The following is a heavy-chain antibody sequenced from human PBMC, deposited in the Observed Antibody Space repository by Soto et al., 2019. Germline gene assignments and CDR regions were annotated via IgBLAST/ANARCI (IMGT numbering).Heavy chain of an antibody. Sequence: PGESLKISCKGSGYKFIDYWIGWVRQVPGKRLEWMGSIYPGDFDIKYGPSFHGQVTISADKFITTVYLHWSGLKASDTGIYYCAESFGGEYYDRRSWYSAYWGQGTQVTVSS. J-gene: IGHJ4*02. CDR2: IYPGDFDI. D-gene: IGHD3-16*01. CDR3: AESFGGEYYDRRSWYSAY. V-gene: IGHV5-51*01. CDR1: GYKFIDYW.